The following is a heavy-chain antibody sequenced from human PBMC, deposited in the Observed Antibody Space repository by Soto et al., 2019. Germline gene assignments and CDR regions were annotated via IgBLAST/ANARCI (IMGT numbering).Heavy chain of an antibody. D-gene: IGHD3-22*01. CDR1: GFTFSSYA. Sequence: EVQLLESGGGLVQPGGSLRLSCAASGFTFSSYAMSWVRQAPGKGLEWVSAISDSGGNTYYADSVKGRFTISRDNSKNTLYLQVNSRRAEDTAVYYCAKDYYDSSGYRSYWYFDLWGRGTLGNVSS. J-gene: IGHJ2*01. CDR3: AKDYYDSSGYRSYWYFDL. V-gene: IGHV3-23*01. CDR2: ISDSGGNT.